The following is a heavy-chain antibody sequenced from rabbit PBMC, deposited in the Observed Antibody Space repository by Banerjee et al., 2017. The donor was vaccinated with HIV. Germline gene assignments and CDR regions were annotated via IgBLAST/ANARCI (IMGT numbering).Heavy chain of an antibody. CDR2: IYPDYGST. D-gene: IGHD8-1*01. J-gene: IGHJ3*01. CDR1: GIDFSSYG. V-gene: IGHV1S47*01. CDR3: ARGSSSRTRLDL. Sequence: QEQLVESGGGLVTLGGSLKLSCKASGIDFSSYGISWVRQAPGKGLEWIAYIYPDYGSTDYASWVNGRFTISLDNARNTVFLQVTSLTAADTATYFCARGSSSRTRLDLWGPGTLVTVS.